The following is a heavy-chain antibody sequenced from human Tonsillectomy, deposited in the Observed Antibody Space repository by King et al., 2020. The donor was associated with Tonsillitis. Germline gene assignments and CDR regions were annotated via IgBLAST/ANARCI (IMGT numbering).Heavy chain of an antibody. CDR2: ITDSGSKT. V-gene: IGHV3-23*04. CDR3: ARGSWGVGPYYGMDV. D-gene: IGHD1-26*01. Sequence: VQLVESGGAWLQPGGSLRLSCAASGFSFSSYAMSWVRQAPGKGPEWVSAITDSGSKTYYADSGEGRLTISRDNSKNTLYLQMNSLRAEDTAIYYCARGSWGVGPYYGMDVWGRGTTVTVSS. CDR1: GFSFSSYA. J-gene: IGHJ6*02.